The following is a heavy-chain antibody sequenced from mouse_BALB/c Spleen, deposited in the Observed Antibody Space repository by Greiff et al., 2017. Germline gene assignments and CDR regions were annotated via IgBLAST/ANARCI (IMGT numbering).Heavy chain of an antibody. Sequence: VQLKESGAELVRPGALVKLSCKASGFNIKDYYMHWVKQRPEQGLEWIGWIDPENGNTIYDPKFQGKASITADTSSNTAYLQLSSLTSEDTAVYYCAITPMDYWGQGTSVTVSS. J-gene: IGHJ4*01. CDR3: AITPMDY. V-gene: IGHV14-1*02. CDR2: IDPENGNT. CDR1: GFNIKDYY.